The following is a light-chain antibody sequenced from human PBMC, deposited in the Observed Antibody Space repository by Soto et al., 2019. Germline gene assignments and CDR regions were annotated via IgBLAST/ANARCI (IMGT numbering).Light chain of an antibody. CDR1: QSVSSDS. CDR3: QQYGSAPRT. CDR2: DAS. J-gene: IGKJ1*01. V-gene: IGKV3-20*01. Sequence: EIVLTQSPGTLSLSPGERAILSCRASQSVSSDSLAWYRQKPGQAPRLLVYDASSRATGIPDRFSGSGSGTDFTLTISRLGPEDFAVYYCQQYGSAPRTFGQGTKVEIK.